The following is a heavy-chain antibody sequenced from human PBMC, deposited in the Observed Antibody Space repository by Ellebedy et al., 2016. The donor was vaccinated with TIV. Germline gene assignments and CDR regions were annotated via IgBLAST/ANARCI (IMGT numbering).Heavy chain of an antibody. V-gene: IGHV4-39*07. CDR1: GGSISSSSYY. CDR2: IYYSGST. J-gene: IGHJ4*02. CDR3: ARGDIVATGPMVF. Sequence: MPSETLSLTCTVSGGSISSSSYYWGWIRQPPGKGLEWIGSIYYSGSTYYNPSLKSRVTISVDTSKNQSSLKLSSVTAADTAVYYCARGDIVATGPMVFWGQGTLVTVSS. D-gene: IGHD5-12*01.